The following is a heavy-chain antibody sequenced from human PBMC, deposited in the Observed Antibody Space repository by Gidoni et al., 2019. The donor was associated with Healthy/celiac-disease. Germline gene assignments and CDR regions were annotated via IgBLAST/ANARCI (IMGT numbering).Heavy chain of an antibody. CDR2: INPSGGST. V-gene: IGHV1-46*01. Sequence: QVQLVQSGAEVKKPGASVKVSCKASGYTFTSYYMHWVRQAPGQGLEWMGIINPSGGSTSYAQKFQGRVTMTRDTSTGTVYMELSSLRSEDTAVYYCARGRGAGVAGTGDFDYWGQGTLVTVSS. D-gene: IGHD6-19*01. CDR3: ARGRGAGVAGTGDFDY. J-gene: IGHJ4*02. CDR1: GYTFTSYY.